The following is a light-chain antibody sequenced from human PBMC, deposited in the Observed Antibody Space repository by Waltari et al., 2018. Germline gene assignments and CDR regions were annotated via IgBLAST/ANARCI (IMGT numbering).Light chain of an antibody. Sequence: QSVLTQPPSVSGAPGQRVTIPCTGSSSHIGAGYDVHWYQQRPGTAPKRLIYGNSNRPSGVPDRFSGSKSGTSASLAITGLQAEDEADYYCQSYDTDLSGLSGRYVFGTGTKVTVL. CDR3: QSYDTDLSGLSGRYV. CDR1: SSHIGAGYD. J-gene: IGLJ1*01. CDR2: GNS. V-gene: IGLV1-40*01.